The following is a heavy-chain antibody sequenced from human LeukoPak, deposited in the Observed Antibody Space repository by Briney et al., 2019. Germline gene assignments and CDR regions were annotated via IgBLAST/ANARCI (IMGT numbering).Heavy chain of an antibody. J-gene: IGHJ4*02. CDR3: AKDKFDGSGNYYFDW. CDR1: GFSFDDYA. Sequence: GGSLRLSCAASGFSFDDYAMHWGRQGPGKGLEWVSLISWDGGRTYYADPVKGRFTISRDNSKNSLYLQMNSLRAEDTALYYCAKDKFDGSGNYYFDWWGQGTLVTVSS. V-gene: IGHV3-43D*03. CDR2: ISWDGGRT. D-gene: IGHD3-10*01.